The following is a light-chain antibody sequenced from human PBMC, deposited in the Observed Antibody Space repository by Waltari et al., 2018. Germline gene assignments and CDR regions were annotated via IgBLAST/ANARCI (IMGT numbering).Light chain of an antibody. CDR1: SGNLASNY. J-gene: IGLJ2*01. Sequence: NFMLSQPHSVSESPGKTVTIPFTGSSGNLASNYVQWYQHRPSSAPIIVIYGDNQRPAGVPDRFAGSIDSSTNSASLTVTGLRPGDEGDYYCHSYDSNDHVVFGGGTKLTVL. CDR2: GDN. CDR3: HSYDSNDHVV. V-gene: IGLV6-57*02.